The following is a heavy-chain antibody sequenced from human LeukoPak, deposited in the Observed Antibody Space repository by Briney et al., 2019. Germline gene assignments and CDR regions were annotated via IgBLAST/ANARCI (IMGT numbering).Heavy chain of an antibody. CDR1: GFTFSSYA. CDR3: AKDGGSVVPADTFDY. Sequence: GGSLRLSCAASGFTFSSYAMSWVRQAPGKGLEWVSAIGGSGGSTYYADSVKGRLTISRDNSKNTLYLQMNSLRAEDTAVYYCAKDGGSVVPADTFDYWGQGTLVTVSS. D-gene: IGHD2-2*01. J-gene: IGHJ4*02. V-gene: IGHV3-23*01. CDR2: IGGSGGST.